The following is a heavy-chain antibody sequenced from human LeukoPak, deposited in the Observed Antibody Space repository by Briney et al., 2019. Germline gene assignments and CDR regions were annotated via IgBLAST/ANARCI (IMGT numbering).Heavy chain of an antibody. V-gene: IGHV1-2*02. CDR2: INPNSGGT. CDR1: GYTSTGYY. CDR3: ARLYYGSGSPFDY. Sequence: AASVKVSCKASGYTSTGYYMHWVRQAPGQGLEWMGWINPNSGGTNYAQKFQGRVTMTRDTSISTAYMELSRLRSDDTAVYYCARLYYGSGSPFDYWGQGTLVTVSS. J-gene: IGHJ4*02. D-gene: IGHD3-10*01.